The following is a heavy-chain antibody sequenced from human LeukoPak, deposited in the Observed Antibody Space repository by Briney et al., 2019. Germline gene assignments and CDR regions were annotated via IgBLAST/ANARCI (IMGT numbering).Heavy chain of an antibody. Sequence: GGSLRLSCAASGFTLNNAWMSWVRQAPGKGLEWLGRIKRETDGGTIDYAAPVKGRFTISRDDSRNTLYLQMDSLEIEDTAVYYCTTDGDMAAAGFFDYWGQGTLVTVSS. J-gene: IGHJ4*02. D-gene: IGHD6-13*01. V-gene: IGHV3-15*01. CDR3: TTDGDMAAAGFFDY. CDR1: GFTLNNAW. CDR2: IKRETDGGTI.